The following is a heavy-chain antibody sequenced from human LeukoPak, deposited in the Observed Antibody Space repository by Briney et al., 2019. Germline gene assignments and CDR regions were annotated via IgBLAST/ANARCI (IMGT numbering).Heavy chain of an antibody. CDR2: VYHSGGT. V-gene: IGHV4-59*08. Sequence: SETLSLTCTVSGDSLSTYYWNWVRQAPGKGLEWIGYVYHSGGTTYNPSLESRVTLSIDTSKNQFSLKLSSVTAADTAVYYCARASQYDILTGDAFDIWGQGTMVTVSS. CDR3: ARASQYDILTGDAFDI. D-gene: IGHD3-9*01. CDR1: GDSLSTYY. J-gene: IGHJ3*02.